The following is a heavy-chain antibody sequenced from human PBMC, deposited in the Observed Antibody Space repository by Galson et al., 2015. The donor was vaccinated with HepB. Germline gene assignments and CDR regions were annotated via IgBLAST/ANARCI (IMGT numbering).Heavy chain of an antibody. J-gene: IGHJ5*02. CDR3: AKVGYCSSTSCVGSWFDP. CDR2: ISYDGSNK. V-gene: IGHV3-30*18. Sequence: SLRLSCAASGFTFSSYGMHWVRQAPGKGLEWVAVISYDGSNKYYADSVKGRFTISRDNSKNTLYLQMNSLRAEDTAVYYCAKVGYCSSTSCVGSWFDPWGQGTLVTVSS. D-gene: IGHD2-2*01. CDR1: GFTFSSYG.